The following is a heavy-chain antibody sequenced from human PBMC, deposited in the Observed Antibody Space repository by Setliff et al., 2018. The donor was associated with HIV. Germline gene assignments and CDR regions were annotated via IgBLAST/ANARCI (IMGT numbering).Heavy chain of an antibody. CDR1: GGSISSHY. CDR2: IYYSGST. J-gene: IGHJ4*02. CDR3: AREATYYYDGSGYYYFDY. D-gene: IGHD3-22*01. V-gene: IGHV4-59*11. Sequence: SETLSLTCTVSGGSISSHYWSWIRQPPGKGLEWIGSIYYSGSTNYNPSLKSRITISVDTSKNQFSLKLSSVTAADTAVYYCAREATYYYDGSGYYYFDYWGRGTLVTVS.